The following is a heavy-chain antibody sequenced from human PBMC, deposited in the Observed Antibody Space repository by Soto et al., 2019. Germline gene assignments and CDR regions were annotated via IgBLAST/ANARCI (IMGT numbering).Heavy chain of an antibody. V-gene: IGHV3-33*01. CDR3: ARTGTIYCGGDCYTRIPDY. Sequence: VGSLRLSCAASGFTFSSYGMHWVRQAPGKGLEWVAVIWYDGSNKYYADSVKGRFTISRDNSKNTLYLQMNSLRAEDTAVYYCARTGTIYCGGDCYTRIPDYWGQGTLVTVSS. CDR2: IWYDGSNK. J-gene: IGHJ4*02. CDR1: GFTFSSYG. D-gene: IGHD2-21*02.